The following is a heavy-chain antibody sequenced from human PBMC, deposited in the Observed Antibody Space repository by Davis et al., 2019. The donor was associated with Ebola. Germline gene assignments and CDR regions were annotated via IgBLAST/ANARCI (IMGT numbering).Heavy chain of an antibody. V-gene: IGHV3-21*01. CDR2: ISSSSSYI. J-gene: IGHJ5*02. CDR3: ARDRRDPYSSSWWFDP. CDR1: GFTFSNAW. Sequence: PGGSLRLSCAASGFTFSNAWMSWVRQAPGKGLEWVSSISSSSSYIYYADSVKGRFTISRDNAKNSLYLQMNSLRAEDTAVYYCARDRRDPYSSSWWFDPWGQGTLVTVSS. D-gene: IGHD6-6*01.